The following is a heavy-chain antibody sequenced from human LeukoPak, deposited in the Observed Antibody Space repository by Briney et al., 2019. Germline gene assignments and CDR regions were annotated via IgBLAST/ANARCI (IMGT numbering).Heavy chain of an antibody. CDR2: IYYSGST. CDR1: GGSISSYY. V-gene: IGHV4-59*01. CDR3: ARSLWVGELLT. J-gene: IGHJ5*02. Sequence: SETLSLTCTVSGGSISSYYWSWIRQPPGKGLEWTGYIYYSGSTNYNPSLKSRVTISVDTSKNQFSLKLSSVNAADTAVYYCARSLWVGELLTWGQGTLVTVSS. D-gene: IGHD3-10*01.